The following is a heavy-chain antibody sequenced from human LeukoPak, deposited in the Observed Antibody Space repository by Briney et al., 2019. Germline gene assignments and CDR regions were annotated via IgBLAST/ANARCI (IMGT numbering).Heavy chain of an antibody. CDR1: GFTFSSYG. V-gene: IGHV3-30*03. Sequence: GGSLRLSCAASGFTFSSYGMHWVRQAPGKGLEWVAVISYDGSNRYYADSVKGRFTISRDNSKNTLYLQMNSLRAEDTAVYYCARASGSDIGDYYYYMDVWGKGTTVTISS. CDR3: ARASGSDIGDYYYYMDV. D-gene: IGHD2-15*01. CDR2: ISYDGSNR. J-gene: IGHJ6*03.